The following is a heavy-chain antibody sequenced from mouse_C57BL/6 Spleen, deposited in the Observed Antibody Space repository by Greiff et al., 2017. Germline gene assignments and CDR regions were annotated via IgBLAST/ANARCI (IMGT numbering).Heavy chain of an antibody. CDR3: ARSYDYDDYYAMDY. J-gene: IGHJ4*01. D-gene: IGHD2-4*01. CDR1: GYTFTNYW. V-gene: IGHV1-63*01. CDR2: IYPGGGYT. Sequence: QVQLKQSGAELVRPGTSVKMSCKASGYTFTNYWIGWAKQRPGHGLEWIGDIYPGGGYTNYNEKFKGKATLTADKSSSTAYMQFSSLTSEDSAIYYCARSYDYDDYYAMDYWGQGTSVTVSS.